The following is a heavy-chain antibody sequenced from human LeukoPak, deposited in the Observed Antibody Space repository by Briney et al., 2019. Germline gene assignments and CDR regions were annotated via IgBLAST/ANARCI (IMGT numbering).Heavy chain of an antibody. CDR2: INHSGST. Sequence: SSETLSLTCAVYGGSFSGYYWSWIRQPPGKGLEWIGEINHSGSTNYNPSLKSRVTISVDTSKNQFSLKLSSVTAADTALYYCARGGMTTVPYGYDDAFDIWGQGTMVTVSS. CDR1: GGSFSGYY. D-gene: IGHD4-17*01. J-gene: IGHJ3*02. V-gene: IGHV4-34*01. CDR3: ARGGMTTVPYGYDDAFDI.